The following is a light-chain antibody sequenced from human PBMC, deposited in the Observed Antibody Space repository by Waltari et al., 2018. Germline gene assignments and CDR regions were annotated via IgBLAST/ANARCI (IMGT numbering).Light chain of an antibody. CDR1: SSHIGLST. CDR2: ANY. J-gene: IGLJ3*02. V-gene: IGLV1-44*01. CDR3: ATWDDSLNGRV. Sequence: QSVLTQPTLASGTSGQRVTISLSGNSSHIGLSTIIWYQQLPGTAPKLLIYANYHRPSGVPDRFSASKSDTSASLAISGLQSEDEADYFCATWDDSLNGRVFGGGTKLAVL.